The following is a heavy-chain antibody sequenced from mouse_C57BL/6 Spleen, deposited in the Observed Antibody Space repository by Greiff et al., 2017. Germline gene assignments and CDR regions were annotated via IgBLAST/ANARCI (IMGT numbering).Heavy chain of an antibody. J-gene: IGHJ4*01. CDR3: ARQLRLPYYAMDY. CDR1: GYTFTSYW. D-gene: IGHD3-2*02. V-gene: IGHV1-55*01. Sequence: QVQLKQPGAELVKPGASVKMSCKASGYTFTSYWITWVKPRPGQGLEWIGDIYPGSGSTNYNEKFKSKATLTVDTSSSTAYMQLSSLTSEDSAVYYCARQLRLPYYAMDYWGQGTSVTVSS. CDR2: IYPGSGST.